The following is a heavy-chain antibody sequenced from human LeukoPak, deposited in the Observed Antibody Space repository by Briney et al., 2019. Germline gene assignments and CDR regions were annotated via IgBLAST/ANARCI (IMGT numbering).Heavy chain of an antibody. J-gene: IGHJ4*02. CDR1: GGSISSYY. CDR2: IYYSGST. CDR3: AGYDDGGARFDY. Sequence: PAETLSLTCTVSGGSISSYYWSWIRQPPGKGLEWIGYIYYSGSTNYNPSLKSRITKSVDTSMNQFSLRLSAVTAADTAVYYCAGYDDGGARFDYWGQGTLVTVSS. V-gene: IGHV4-59*08. D-gene: IGHD4-23*01.